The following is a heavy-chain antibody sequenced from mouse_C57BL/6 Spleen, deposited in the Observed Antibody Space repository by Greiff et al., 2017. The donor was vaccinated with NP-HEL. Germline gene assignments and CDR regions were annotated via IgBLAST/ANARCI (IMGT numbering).Heavy chain of an antibody. J-gene: IGHJ1*03. CDR2: ISYDGSN. D-gene: IGHD1-1*01. CDR3: AQNPYYGSSNWYFDV. Sequence: DVQLQESGPGLVKPSQSLSLTCSVTGYSITSGYYWNWIRQFPGNKLEWMGYISYDGSNNYNPSLKNRISITRDTSKNQFFLKLNSVTTEDTATYYCAQNPYYGSSNWYFDVWGTGTTVTVSS. CDR1: GYSITSGYY. V-gene: IGHV3-6*01.